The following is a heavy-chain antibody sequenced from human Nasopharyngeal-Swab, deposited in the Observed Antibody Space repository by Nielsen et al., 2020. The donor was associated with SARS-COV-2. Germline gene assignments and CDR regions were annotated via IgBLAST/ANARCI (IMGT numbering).Heavy chain of an antibody. CDR2: ISSSSSYI. J-gene: IGHJ6*02. D-gene: IGHD3-3*01. V-gene: IGHV3-21*05. CDR1: GFTFSSYP. CDR3: ARDGLDYDFWSAYFMDV. Sequence: GGSLRLSCAASGFTFSSYPMNWVRQAPGKGLEWLSYISSSSSYIYYADSVKGRFTISRDNAKNSLYLQMNSLRAEDTAVYYCARDGLDYDFWSAYFMDVWGQGTTVTVSS.